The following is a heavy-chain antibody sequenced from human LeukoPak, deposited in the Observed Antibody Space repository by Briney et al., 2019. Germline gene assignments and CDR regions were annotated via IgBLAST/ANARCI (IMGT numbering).Heavy chain of an antibody. CDR1: GGSFSGYY. J-gene: IGHJ4*02. D-gene: IGHD1-20*01. Sequence: SETLSLTCAVYGGSFSGYYWSWIRQSPGKGLEWIREINHSGSTNYNPSLKSRVAISVDTSKNQFSLKLSSVTAADTAVYYCAREPARNNWALDYWGQGTLVTVSS. V-gene: IGHV4-34*01. CDR3: AREPARNNWALDY. CDR2: INHSGST.